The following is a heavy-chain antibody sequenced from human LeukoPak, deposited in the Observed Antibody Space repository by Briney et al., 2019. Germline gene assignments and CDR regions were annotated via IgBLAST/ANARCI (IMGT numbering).Heavy chain of an antibody. CDR2: ISSSSSYI. J-gene: IGHJ5*02. D-gene: IGHD3-10*01. CDR3: ARDRYLTSGSGSYYWFDP. Sequence: SGGSLRLSCAASGFTFNSYSMNWVRQAPGKGLEWVSSISSSSSYIYYADSVKGRFTISRDNAKNSLYLQMNSLRAEDTAVYYCARDRYLTSGSGSYYWFDPWGQGTLVTVSS. V-gene: IGHV3-21*01. CDR1: GFTFNSYS.